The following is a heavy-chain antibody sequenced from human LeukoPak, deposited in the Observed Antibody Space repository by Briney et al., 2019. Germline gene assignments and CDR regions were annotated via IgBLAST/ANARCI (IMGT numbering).Heavy chain of an antibody. CDR1: GYTFTDYS. V-gene: IGHV7-4-1*02. D-gene: IGHD3-9*01. CDR3: AGPVRINFGWLSYSFDF. J-gene: IGHJ4*02. CDR2: INTNTGSP. Sequence: GASVKVSCKASGYTFTDYSMNWVRQAPGQGLEWMGWINTNTGSPTYAQGFTGRFVFSLDTSASTAYLQLSTLKTADTAVYYCAGPVRINFGWLSYSFDFWSQGTLVTVSS.